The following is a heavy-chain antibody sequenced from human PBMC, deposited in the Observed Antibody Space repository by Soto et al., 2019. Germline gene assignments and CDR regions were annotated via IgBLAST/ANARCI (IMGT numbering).Heavy chain of an antibody. CDR3: ATFRGPSYTYYYMDV. CDR2: ISGSGRTT. CDR1: GFTFGTYA. D-gene: IGHD3-16*01. V-gene: IGHV3-23*01. Sequence: EVQLLESGGGLVQPGGSLRLSCAASGFTFGTYALKWLRQAPGRGLECVSFISGSGRTTYYADSVKGRFTVSRDNSKNTMYLQMNSLRAEDTALYYCATFRGPSYTYYYMDVWGKGTTVTVSS. J-gene: IGHJ6*03.